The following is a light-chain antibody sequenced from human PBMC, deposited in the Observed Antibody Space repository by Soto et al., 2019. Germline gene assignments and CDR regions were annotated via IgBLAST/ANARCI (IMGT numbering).Light chain of an antibody. V-gene: IGKV1-6*01. J-gene: IGKJ1*01. Sequence: AIQMTQSPTSLSASVGDRVIITCRASQDISKDLGWYQQKPGKAPKFLIYSATSTQSGVPSTFSGSGFGTDFTLTISSLQPEDCANYYCLQDHDYPRTFGQGTKVEF. CDR2: SAT. CDR1: QDISKD. CDR3: LQDHDYPRT.